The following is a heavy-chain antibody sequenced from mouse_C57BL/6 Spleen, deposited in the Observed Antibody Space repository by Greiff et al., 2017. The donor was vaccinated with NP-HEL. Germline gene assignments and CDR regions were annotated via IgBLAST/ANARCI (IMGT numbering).Heavy chain of an antibody. CDR3: ARDIYYYGLYAMDY. D-gene: IGHD1-1*01. CDR2: IWSGGST. J-gene: IGHJ4*01. CDR1: GFSFTSYG. V-gene: IGHV2-2*01. Sequence: QVQLQQSGPGLVQPSQSLSITCTVSGFSFTSYGVHWVRQSPGKGLEWLGVIWSGGSTDYYAHFITRLGIIKDNSNSQVFVKMNSLQADDTAIYYCARDIYYYGLYAMDYWGQGTSVTVSS.